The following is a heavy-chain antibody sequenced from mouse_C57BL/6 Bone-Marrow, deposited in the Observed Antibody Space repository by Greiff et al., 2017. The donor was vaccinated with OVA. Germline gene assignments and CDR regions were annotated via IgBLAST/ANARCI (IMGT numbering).Heavy chain of an antibody. CDR1: GYTFTSYG. Sequence: QVHVKQSGAELARPGASVKLSCKASGYTFTSYGISWVKQRTGQGLEWIGEIYPRSGNTYYNEKFKGKATLTADKSSSTAYMELRSLTSEDSAVYFCAKLRPWFAYWGQGTLVTVSA. CDR3: AKLRPWFAY. D-gene: IGHD3-2*02. CDR2: IYPRSGNT. J-gene: IGHJ3*01. V-gene: IGHV1-81*01.